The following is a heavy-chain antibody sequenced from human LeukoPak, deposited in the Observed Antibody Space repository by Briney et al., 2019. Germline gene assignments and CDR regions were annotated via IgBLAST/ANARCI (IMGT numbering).Heavy chain of an antibody. CDR2: INPDGSAT. CDR1: GFTFRSDW. V-gene: IGHV3-7*03. CDR3: VRSLDY. J-gene: IGHJ4*02. Sequence: PGGSLRLSCAASGFTFRSDWMSWVRQSPEKGLEWAANINPDGSATYYVDSVKGRFIISRDNTKNSLYLQMNRLRVEDTALYYCVRSLDYWGQGTLVTVSS.